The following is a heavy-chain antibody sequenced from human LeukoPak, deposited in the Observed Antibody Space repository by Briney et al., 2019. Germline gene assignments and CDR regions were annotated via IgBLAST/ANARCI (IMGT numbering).Heavy chain of an antibody. CDR2: ISYDGSNK. V-gene: IGHV3-30-3*01. CDR3: ARGAAGVLGYCSSTSCYNWFDP. J-gene: IGHJ5*02. D-gene: IGHD2-2*01. CDR1: GFTFSSYA. Sequence: GGSLRLSCAASGFTFSSYAMHWVRQAPGKGLEWVVVISYDGSNKYYADSVKGRFTISRDNSKNTLYLQMNSLRAEDTAVYYCARGAAGVLGYCSSTSCYNWFDPWGQGTLVTVSS.